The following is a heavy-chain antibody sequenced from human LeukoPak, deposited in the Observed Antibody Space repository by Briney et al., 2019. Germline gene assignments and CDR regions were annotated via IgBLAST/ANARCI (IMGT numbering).Heavy chain of an antibody. D-gene: IGHD3-10*01. CDR3: ARIPGSGSYYRHWYFDL. CDR2: IYYSGGT. CDR1: GGSISGYY. J-gene: IGHJ2*01. Sequence: SETLSLTCTVSGGSISGYYWSWMRQPPGKGLEWTGYIYYSGGTNYNPSLKSRVTISVDTSKNQFSLKLSSVTAADTAVYYCARIPGSGSYYRHWYFDLWGRGTLVTVSS. V-gene: IGHV4-59*01.